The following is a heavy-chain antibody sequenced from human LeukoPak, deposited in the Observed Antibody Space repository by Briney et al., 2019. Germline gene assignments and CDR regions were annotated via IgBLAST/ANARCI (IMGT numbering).Heavy chain of an antibody. CDR3: ARGRYYYYYMDV. CDR1: GYSISSGYY. CDR2: IYHSGST. V-gene: IGHV4-38-2*02. Sequence: SETLSLTCTVSGYSISSGYYWGWIRQPPGKGLGWIGSIYHSGSTYYNPSLKSRVTISVDTSKSQFSLKLSSVTAADTAVYYCARGRYYYYYMDVWGKGTTVTVSS. J-gene: IGHJ6*03.